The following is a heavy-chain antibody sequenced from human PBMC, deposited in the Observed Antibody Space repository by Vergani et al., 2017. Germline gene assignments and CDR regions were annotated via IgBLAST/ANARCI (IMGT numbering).Heavy chain of an antibody. CDR2: IYYSGST. J-gene: IGHJ4*02. D-gene: IGHD2-2*01. Sequence: QVQLQESGPGLVKPSETLSLTCTVSGGSISSYYWSWIRQPPGKGLEWIGYIYYSGSTNYNPSLKSRVTISVDTSKNQFSLKLSSVTAADTAVYYCARGEAMRGYWGQGTLVTVSS. CDR1: GGSISSYY. CDR3: ARGEAMRGY. V-gene: IGHV4-59*01.